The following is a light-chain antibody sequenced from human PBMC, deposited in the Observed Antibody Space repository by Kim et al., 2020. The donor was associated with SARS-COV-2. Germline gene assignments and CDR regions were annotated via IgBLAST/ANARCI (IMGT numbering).Light chain of an antibody. J-gene: IGKJ1*01. CDR3: QQRSNWPSWT. Sequence: EIVLTQSPATLSLSPGERATLSCRASQSVGSYLAWYQQKPGQAPRLLIYDASNRATGIPARFSGSGSGTDFTLTISSLEPEDFAVYYCQQRSNWPSWTFGQGTKLEIK. CDR2: DAS. V-gene: IGKV3-11*01. CDR1: QSVGSY.